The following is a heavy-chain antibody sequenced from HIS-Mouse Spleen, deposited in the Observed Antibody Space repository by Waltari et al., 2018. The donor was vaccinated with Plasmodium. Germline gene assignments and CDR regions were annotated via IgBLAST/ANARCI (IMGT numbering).Heavy chain of an antibody. J-gene: IGHJ4*02. D-gene: IGHD1-26*01. CDR3: ARRGGSYYYFDY. V-gene: IGHV4-39*01. Sequence: QLQLQESCPGLLKPSETLSLTCTVSGGSISSSSYYWGWSRQPPGKGLEWIGSIYYSGSTYYNPSLKSRVTISVDTSKNQFSLKLSSVTAADTAVYYCARRGGSYYYFDYWGQGTLVTVSS. CDR1: GGSISSSSYY. CDR2: IYYSGST.